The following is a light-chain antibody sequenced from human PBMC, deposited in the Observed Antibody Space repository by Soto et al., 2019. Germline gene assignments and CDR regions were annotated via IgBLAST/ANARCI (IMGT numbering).Light chain of an antibody. CDR2: DVT. CDR3: REYTSSNTLL. CDR1: SSDVGAYNY. J-gene: IGLJ1*01. V-gene: IGLV2-14*03. Sequence: QSALTQPASVSRSPGQSITISCTGSSSDVGAYNYVSWYQQHPGKAPKLMIYDVTNGPSGVSIRFSGSKSGNTASLTISGLQAEDEADYYCREYTSSNTLLFGTGTKVTVL.